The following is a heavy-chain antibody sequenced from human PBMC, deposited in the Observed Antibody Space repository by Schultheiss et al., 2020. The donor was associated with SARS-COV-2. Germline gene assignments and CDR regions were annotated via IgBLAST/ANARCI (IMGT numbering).Heavy chain of an antibody. J-gene: IGHJ3*02. D-gene: IGHD3-22*01. CDR1: GFTFSSYT. CDR2: ISSSSSTI. Sequence: GESLKISCPASGFTFSSYTMNWVRQAPGKGLEWVSYISSSSSTIYYADSVKGRFTISRDNAKNSLYLQMNSLKAEDTAVYYCARDSGVTSYYDNDAFDIWGQGTMVTVSS. CDR3: ARDSGVTSYYDNDAFDI. V-gene: IGHV3-48*01.